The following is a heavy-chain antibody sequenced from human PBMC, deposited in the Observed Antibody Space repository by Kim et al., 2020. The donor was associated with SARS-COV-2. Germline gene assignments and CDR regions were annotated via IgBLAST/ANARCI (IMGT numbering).Heavy chain of an antibody. V-gene: IGHV4-59*13. J-gene: IGHJ4*02. Sequence: SETLSLTCTVSGGSISSYYWSWIRQPPGKGLEWIGYIYYSGSTNYNPSLKSRVTISVDTSKNQFSLKLSSVTAADTAVYYCARTAPRYCSGGSCYSERTPPFDYWGQGTLVTVSS. D-gene: IGHD2-15*01. CDR3: ARTAPRYCSGGSCYSERTPPFDY. CDR1: GGSISSYY. CDR2: IYYSGST.